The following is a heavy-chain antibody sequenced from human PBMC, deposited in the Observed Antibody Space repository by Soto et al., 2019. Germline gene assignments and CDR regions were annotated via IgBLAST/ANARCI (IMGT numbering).Heavy chain of an antibody. V-gene: IGHV3-53*01. D-gene: IGHD3-9*01. CDR1: GFSVTSNY. CDR3: ARVTTFYDILTSSYALNYFDY. J-gene: IGHJ4*02. Sequence: GGSLRLSCAASGFSVTSNYMTWVRQAPGKGLECVSVIYAGGNTYYPDSVKGRFTISSDNSKNTLFLQMNNLRAEDTAVYYCARVTTFYDILTSSYALNYFDYWGQGTQVTVSS. CDR2: IYAGGNT.